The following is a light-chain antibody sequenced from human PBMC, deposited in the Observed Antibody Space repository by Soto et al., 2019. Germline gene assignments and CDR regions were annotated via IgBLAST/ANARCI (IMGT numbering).Light chain of an antibody. Sequence: QSVLTQPASVSGSPGQSITISCTVTSSDVGGYNYVSWYQQHPGKAPKVMIYEVSNRPSGVSNRFSGPKSGNTASLTISGLQAEDEADYYCNSYSSTTPLYVFGTGTRSPS. J-gene: IGLJ1*01. CDR1: SSDVGGYNY. CDR3: NSYSSTTPLYV. CDR2: EVS. V-gene: IGLV2-14*01.